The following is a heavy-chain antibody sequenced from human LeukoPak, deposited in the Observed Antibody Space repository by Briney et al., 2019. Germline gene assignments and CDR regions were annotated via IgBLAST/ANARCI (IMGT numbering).Heavy chain of an antibody. CDR3: ARDLYASGSYDY. Sequence: GGSLRLSCAASGFTFSHYWMSWVRQAPGKGLQWGANIKQDGREKNYVDSVKGRFTISRDNAKNSLYLKMNILRAEDTAVYYCARDLYASGSYDYWGQGTLVTVSS. CDR2: IKQDGREK. V-gene: IGHV3-7*04. CDR1: GFTFSHYW. D-gene: IGHD3-10*01. J-gene: IGHJ4*02.